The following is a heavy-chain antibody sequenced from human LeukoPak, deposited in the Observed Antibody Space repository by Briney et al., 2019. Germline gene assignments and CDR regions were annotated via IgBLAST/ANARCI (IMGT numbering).Heavy chain of an antibody. CDR2: ISSSSSYI. Sequence: GGSLRLSCAASGLTVSSNYMSWVRQAPGKGLEWVSSISSSSSYIYYADSVKGRFTISRDNAKNSLYLQMNSLRAEDTAVYYCARDSPVPSWGQGTLVTVSS. CDR1: GLTVSSNY. J-gene: IGHJ4*02. CDR3: ARDSPVPS. V-gene: IGHV3-21*01.